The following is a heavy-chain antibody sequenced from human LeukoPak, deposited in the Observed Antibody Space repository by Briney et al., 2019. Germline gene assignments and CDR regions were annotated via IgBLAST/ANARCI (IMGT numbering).Heavy chain of an antibody. CDR3: ARGHSSSWSYYYGMDV. CDR1: GFTFSSYG. Sequence: GGSLRLSCAASGFTFSSYGMHWVRQAPGKGLERVAVIWYDGSNKYYADSVKGRFTISRDNSKNTLYLQMNSLRAEDTAVYYCARGHSSSWSYYYGMDVWGKGTTVTVSS. D-gene: IGHD6-13*01. V-gene: IGHV3-33*01. CDR2: IWYDGSNK. J-gene: IGHJ6*04.